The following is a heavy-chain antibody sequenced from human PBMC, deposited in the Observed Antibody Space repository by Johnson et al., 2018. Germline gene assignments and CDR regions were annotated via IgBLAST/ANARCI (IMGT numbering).Heavy chain of an antibody. CDR3: ARGGTRTNYYYYYYMDV. Sequence: EVQLVETGGGLVQPGGSLRLSCAASGFTFRSYAMSWVRQAPGKGLEWVSAISGSDSSTDYADSVKGRFTISRDNAKNSLYLQMNSLRAEDTAVYYCARGGTRTNYYYYYYMDVWGKGTTVTVSS. CDR2: ISGSDSST. V-gene: IGHV3-23*04. J-gene: IGHJ6*03. CDR1: GFTFRSYA. D-gene: IGHD3-16*01.